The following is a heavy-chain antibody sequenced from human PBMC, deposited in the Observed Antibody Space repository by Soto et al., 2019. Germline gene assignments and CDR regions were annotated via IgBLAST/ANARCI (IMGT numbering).Heavy chain of an antibody. Sequence: QRPSCDASALKVNDDAIHWVRQAPVKALEWVSGESWNSETVCYADSLKGRFTISRDNAKXSLYLEMNSLRTEDTALYYCAKDRGPCSGNKCSSLYYYHGMDV. CDR1: ALKVNDDA. CDR3: AKDRGPCSGNKCSSLYYYHGMDV. CDR2: ESWNSETV. D-gene: IGHD2-15*01. V-gene: IGHV3-9*01. J-gene: IGHJ6*01.